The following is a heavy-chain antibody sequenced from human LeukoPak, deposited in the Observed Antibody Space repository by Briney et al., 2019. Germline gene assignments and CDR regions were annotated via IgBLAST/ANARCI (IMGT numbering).Heavy chain of an antibody. J-gene: IGHJ5*02. CDR1: GFTISSYS. CDR2: ISSSSSYI. Sequence: PGGSLRLSCAASGFTISSYSMNWVRQAPGKGLEWVSSISSSSSYIYYADSVKGRFTISRDNAKNSLYLQMNSLRAEDTAVYYCARDPSPLLFGWFDPWGQGTLVTVSS. CDR3: ARDPSPLLFGWFDP. D-gene: IGHD2-15*01. V-gene: IGHV3-21*01.